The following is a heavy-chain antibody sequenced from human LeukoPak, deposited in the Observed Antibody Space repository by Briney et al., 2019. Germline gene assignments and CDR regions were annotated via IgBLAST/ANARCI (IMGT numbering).Heavy chain of an antibody. CDR3: GKDRNVYCSGGICYTL. V-gene: IGHV3-23*01. Sequence: GGSLRLSCTASGFTFSSYAMSWVRQPPGKGLEWVSLISGGGDSTYYADSVKGRFTISRDNSKNTLYLERNSLRAEDTAVYYCGKDRNVYCSGGICYTLWGQGTLVTVSS. D-gene: IGHD2-15*01. CDR2: ISGGGDST. J-gene: IGHJ4*02. CDR1: GFTFSSYA.